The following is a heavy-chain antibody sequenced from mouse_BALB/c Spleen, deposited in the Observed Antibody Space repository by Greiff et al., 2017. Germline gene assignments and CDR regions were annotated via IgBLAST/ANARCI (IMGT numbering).Heavy chain of an antibody. CDR2: ISYSGST. V-gene: IGHV3-2*02. CDR3: ARERTSYAIDY. Sequence: EVKVEESGPGLVKPSQSLSLTCTVTGYSITSDYAWNWLRQFPGNKLGWMGYISYSGSTSYNPSLKSRISITRDTSKNQFFLQLNSVTTEDTATYYCARERTSYAIDYWGQGTTVTVSA. CDR1: GYSITSDYA. J-gene: IGHJ4*01.